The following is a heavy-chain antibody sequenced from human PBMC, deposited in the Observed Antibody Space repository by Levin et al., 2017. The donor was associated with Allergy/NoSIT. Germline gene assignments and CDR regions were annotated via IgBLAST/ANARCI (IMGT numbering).Heavy chain of an antibody. V-gene: IGHV1-2*02. CDR1: GYTFTGYY. CDR3: GKSHYTARFGEAVVGC. J-gene: IGHJ5*01. Sequence: GESLKISCKASGYTFTGYYIHWVRQAPGQGLEWMGWINPTSGGTTYAQTFQDRVTMTSDSSIGTAYMELSRLRSDGTAIYYCGKSHYTARFGEAVVGCWGQGTLVTVSS. D-gene: IGHD3-10*01. CDR2: INPTSGGT.